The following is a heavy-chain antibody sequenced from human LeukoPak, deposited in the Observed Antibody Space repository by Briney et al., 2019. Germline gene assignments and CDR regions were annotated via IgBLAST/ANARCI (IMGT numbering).Heavy chain of an antibody. Sequence: PGGSLRLSCAASGFTFSSYSMNWVRQAPGKGLEWVSSISSSSSYIYYADSVKGGFTISRDNAKNSLFLQMDSLRAEDTAVYYCARGKLGSGWYEDLFDYWGQGTLVTVSS. V-gene: IGHV3-21*01. CDR3: ARGKLGSGWYEDLFDY. D-gene: IGHD6-19*01. J-gene: IGHJ4*02. CDR2: ISSSSSYI. CDR1: GFTFSSYS.